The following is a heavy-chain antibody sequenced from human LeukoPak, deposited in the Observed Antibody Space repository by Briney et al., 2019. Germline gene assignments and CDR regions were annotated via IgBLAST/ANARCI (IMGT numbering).Heavy chain of an antibody. CDR3: AKGGIMLRAVNYDN. V-gene: IGHV3-23*01. CDR1: GFTFSSYS. Sequence: GGSLRLSCAASGFTFSSYSMSWVRQAPGKGLEWVSGISGSGSSTYYADSVKGRFTISRDNSKNTLHLQMNSLRAEDTAVYYCAKGGIMLRAVNYDNWGQGTLVTVSS. D-gene: IGHD3-10*01. J-gene: IGHJ4*02. CDR2: ISGSGSST.